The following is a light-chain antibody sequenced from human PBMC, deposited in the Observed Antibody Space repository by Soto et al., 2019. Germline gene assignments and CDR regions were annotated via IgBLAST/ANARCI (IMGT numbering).Light chain of an antibody. J-gene: IGKJ1*01. Sequence: DIQMTQSPSSLSASVGDRVTITCRASQSIGNHLNWYRQKPGKPPDLLIYAASSLHSGVPSRFSGSGSGTDFTLTISSLQPDDFVTFYCQQSYSSWTFGQGTKVDIK. V-gene: IGKV1-39*01. CDR3: QQSYSSWT. CDR1: QSIGNH. CDR2: AAS.